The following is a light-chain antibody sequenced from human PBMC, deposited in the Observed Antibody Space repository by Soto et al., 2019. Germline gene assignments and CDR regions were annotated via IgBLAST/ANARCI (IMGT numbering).Light chain of an antibody. Sequence: QSVLTQPTSVSGAPGQRVTISCTGSSSNIGAGYDVHWYQQLPGTAPKRLIYGNSNRPSGVPDRFSGSKSGTSASLAITGLQAEDEADYYCQSYDSSLSVVVFGGGTKLTVL. CDR3: QSYDSSLSVVV. V-gene: IGLV1-40*01. J-gene: IGLJ2*01. CDR2: GNS. CDR1: SSNIGAGYD.